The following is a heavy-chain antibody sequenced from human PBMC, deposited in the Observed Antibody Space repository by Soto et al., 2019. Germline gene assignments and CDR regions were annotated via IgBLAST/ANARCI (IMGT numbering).Heavy chain of an antibody. D-gene: IGHD3-10*01. CDR1: GYTFTSYA. J-gene: IGHJ4*02. CDR3: ARVYHYYGSGSYDY. CDR2: INAGNGNT. V-gene: IGHV1-3*01. Sequence: QVQLVQSGAEVKKPGASVKVSCKASGYTFTSYAMHWVRQAPGQRLEWMGWINAGNGNTKYSQKFQGRVTITRDTSASTAYMELSSLRSEDTAVCYCARVYHYYGSGSYDYWGQGTLVTVSS.